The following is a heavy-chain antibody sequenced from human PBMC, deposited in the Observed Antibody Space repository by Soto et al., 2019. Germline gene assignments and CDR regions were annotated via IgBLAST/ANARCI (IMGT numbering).Heavy chain of an antibody. J-gene: IGHJ6*02. CDR1: GFTFSDYY. Sequence: QVQLVESGGGLVKPGGSLRLSCAASGFTFSDYYMNWIRQAPGKGLEWVSYISSSGSTIYYADSVKGRFTISRDNAKNSLDMEMNSLRAASTAVYYSAREGMPYFASGGIYGMDPWGQRATVTGYS. CDR3: AREGMPYFASGGIYGMDP. D-gene: IGHD3-10*01. V-gene: IGHV3-11*01. CDR2: ISSSGSTI.